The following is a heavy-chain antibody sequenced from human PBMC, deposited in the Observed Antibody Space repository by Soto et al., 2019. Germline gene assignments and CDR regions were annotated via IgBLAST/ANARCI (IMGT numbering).Heavy chain of an antibody. CDR2: IKQDGSEK. CDR1: GFTFSSYW. CDR3: ARDRANYSNYPGWFDP. V-gene: IGHV3-7*05. D-gene: IGHD4-4*01. Sequence: GGSLRLSCAASGFTFSSYWMSWVRQAPGKGLEWVANIKQDGSEKYYVDSVKGRFTISRDNAKNSLYLQMNSLRAEDTAVYYCARDRANYSNYPGWFDPWGQGTLVTVSS. J-gene: IGHJ5*02.